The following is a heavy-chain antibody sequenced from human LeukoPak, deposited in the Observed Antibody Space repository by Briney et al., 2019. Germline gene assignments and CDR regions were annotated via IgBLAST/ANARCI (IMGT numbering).Heavy chain of an antibody. J-gene: IGHJ3*02. CDR1: GGSISSYY. V-gene: IGHV4-59*08. Sequence: SETLSLTCTVSGGSISSYYWSWIRQPPGKGLEWIGYIYYSGSTNYNPSLKSRVTISVDMSKNQFSLKLSSVTAADTAVYYCARLDDAFDIWGQGTMVTVSS. CDR3: ARLDDAFDI. CDR2: IYYSGST.